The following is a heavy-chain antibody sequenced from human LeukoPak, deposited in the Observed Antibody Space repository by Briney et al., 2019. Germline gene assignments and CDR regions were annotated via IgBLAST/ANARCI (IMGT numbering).Heavy chain of an antibody. CDR1: GFIFDDYV. Sequence: GRSLRLSCAASGFIFDDYVMSWVRQAPGKGREWVSGINWNGGSTGYADSVKGRFTISRDNAKNSLYLQMNSLRAEDTALYHCARVVVVTYGMDVWGQGTTVTVSS. J-gene: IGHJ6*02. D-gene: IGHD2-2*01. CDR2: INWNGGST. CDR3: ARVVVVTYGMDV. V-gene: IGHV3-20*01.